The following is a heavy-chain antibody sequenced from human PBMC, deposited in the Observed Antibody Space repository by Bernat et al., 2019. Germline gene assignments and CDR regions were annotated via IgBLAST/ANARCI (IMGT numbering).Heavy chain of an antibody. J-gene: IGHJ6*03. CDR1: GGSISSYY. CDR2: IYYSGST. CDR3: ARHPPDYGDSKYYYYYYMDV. Sequence: QVQLQESGPGLVKPSETLSLTCTVSGGSISSYYWSWIRQPPGKGLEWIGYIYYSGSTNYNPSLKSRVTISVDTSKNQFSLKLSSVTAADTAVYYCARHPPDYGDSKYYYYYYMDVWGKGTTVTVSS. V-gene: IGHV4-59*08. D-gene: IGHD4-17*01.